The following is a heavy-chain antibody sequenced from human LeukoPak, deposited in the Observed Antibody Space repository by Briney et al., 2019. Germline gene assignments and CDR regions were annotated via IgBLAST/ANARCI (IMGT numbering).Heavy chain of an antibody. V-gene: IGHV4-31*03. CDR2: IYYSGST. J-gene: IGHJ4*02. D-gene: IGHD3-3*01. CDR3: ARRGVVIHQYFDY. Sequence: SETLSLTCTVSGGSISNGGYYWSWIRQHPGKGLEWIGYIYYSGSTYYNPSLKSRVTISLDTSKNHSSLNLSSVTAADTAVYYCARRGVVIHQYFDYWGQGTLVTVSS. CDR1: GGSISNGGYY.